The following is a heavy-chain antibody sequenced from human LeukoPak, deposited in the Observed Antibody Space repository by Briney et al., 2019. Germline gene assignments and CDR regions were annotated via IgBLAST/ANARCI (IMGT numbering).Heavy chain of an antibody. CDR2: ISYDGRNK. CDR1: GFIFSSYG. Sequence: GGPLRLSCAASGFIFSSYGMHWVRQAPGKGLEWVAVISYDGRNKYYADSVKGRFTISRDNSKNTLYLKMNSLSAEDTALYYCSKATPPRDGSNPDYWGQGTLVTVSS. D-gene: IGHD4-4*01. J-gene: IGHJ4*02. V-gene: IGHV3-30*18. CDR3: SKATPPRDGSNPDY.